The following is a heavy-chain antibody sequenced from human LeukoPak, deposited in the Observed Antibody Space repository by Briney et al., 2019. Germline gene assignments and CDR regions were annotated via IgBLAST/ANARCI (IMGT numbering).Heavy chain of an antibody. V-gene: IGHV1-69*13. Sequence: SVKVSCKASGGTFSSYAISRVRQAPGQGLEWMGGITPIFGTANYAQKFQGRVTITADESTSTAYMELSSLRSEDTAVYYCARSLSIAVAGDYGMDVWGQGTTVTVSS. J-gene: IGHJ6*02. CDR1: GGTFSSYA. D-gene: IGHD6-19*01. CDR2: ITPIFGTA. CDR3: ARSLSIAVAGDYGMDV.